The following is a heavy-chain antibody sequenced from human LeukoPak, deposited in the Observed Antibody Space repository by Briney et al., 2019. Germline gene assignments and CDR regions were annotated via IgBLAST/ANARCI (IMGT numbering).Heavy chain of an antibody. CDR1: GLTFSDFW. V-gene: IGHV3-74*01. CDR2: VKGDGRTT. CDR3: ATGHSYGYDY. D-gene: IGHD5-18*01. J-gene: IGHJ4*02. Sequence: GGPLRLSCAASGLTFSDFWMHWVRQPPGKGLVWVALVKGDGRTTIYADSVKGRFTIPRDNAKNTLYLQMNSLRADDSGVYYCATGHSYGYDYWGQGVLVTVSS.